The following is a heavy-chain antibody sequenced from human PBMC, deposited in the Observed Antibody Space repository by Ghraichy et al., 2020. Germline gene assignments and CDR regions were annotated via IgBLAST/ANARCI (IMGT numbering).Heavy chain of an antibody. CDR1: GASLSSSGYF. D-gene: IGHD1-14*01. V-gene: IGHV4-39*07. J-gene: IGHJ4*02. CDR2: FDYSGST. CDR3: ARLYADPVAGEIEY. Sequence: SQTLSLTCTVSGASLSSSGYFWGWIRQTPGKGLEWIGTFDYSGSTRYSPSLRSRVTISADTSKRQFFLKVSSVSAADTAVYYCARLYADPVAGEIEYWGQGTLVTVSS.